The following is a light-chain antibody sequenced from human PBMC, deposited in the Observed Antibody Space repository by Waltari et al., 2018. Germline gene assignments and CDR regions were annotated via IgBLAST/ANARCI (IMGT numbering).Light chain of an antibody. Sequence: ETVLTQITISLPVTPGQPASSSCKSSQSLLYSDGRTYLYWYLQRPGQSPQRLMYDVSNRFSGVPDRFSGSGSRTDFTLKISRVEAEDVGVDYCMQGTQLPYSFRQRTKLEIK. CDR3: MQGTQLPYS. J-gene: IGKJ2*01. CDR2: DVS. V-gene: IGKV2D-29*02. CDR1: QSLLYSDGRTY.